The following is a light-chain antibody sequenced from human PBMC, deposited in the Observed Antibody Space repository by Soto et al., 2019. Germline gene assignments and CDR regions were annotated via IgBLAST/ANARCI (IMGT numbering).Light chain of an antibody. CDR1: SSDVGGYDY. V-gene: IGLV2-11*01. CDR2: DVT. CDR3: YSYAGTYTFYV. Sequence: QSVLTQPRSVSGSPGQSVTISCTGTSSDVGGYDYVSWYQQHPGKAPKLMIYDVTKRPSGVPDRFSGSRSGNTASLTISGLQAEDDADYYCYSYAGTYTFYVFGTGTKVTVL. J-gene: IGLJ1*01.